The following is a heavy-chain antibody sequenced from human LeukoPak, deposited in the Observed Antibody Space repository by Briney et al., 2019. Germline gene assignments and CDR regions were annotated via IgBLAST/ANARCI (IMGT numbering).Heavy chain of an antibody. V-gene: IGHV3-23*01. Sequence: GWPLRLSCAASGFTFSSYCMNWVRQAPGKGLEWVSAIGGSGGSTYYAASVKGRFTISRDDSKNTLFLQMNSLRGEDTAVYYCAKFGKSSSWYYFDYWGQGTLVTVSS. J-gene: IGHJ4*02. D-gene: IGHD6-13*01. CDR3: AKFGKSSSWYYFDY. CDR2: IGGSGGST. CDR1: GFTFSSYC.